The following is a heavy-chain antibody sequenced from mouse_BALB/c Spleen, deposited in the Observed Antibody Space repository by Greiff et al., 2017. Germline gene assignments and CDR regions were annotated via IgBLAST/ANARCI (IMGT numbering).Heavy chain of an antibody. J-gene: IGHJ2*01. Sequence: EVQLQQSGAELVKPGASVKLSCTASGFNIKDTYMHWVKQRPEQGLEWIGRIDPANGNTKYDPKFQGKATITADPSSNTAYLQLSSLTSEDTAVYYCAGSSGYGGAYFDYWGQGTTLTVSS. V-gene: IGHV14-3*02. CDR2: IDPANGNT. D-gene: IGHD3-1*01. CDR1: GFNIKDTY. CDR3: AGSSGYGGAYFDY.